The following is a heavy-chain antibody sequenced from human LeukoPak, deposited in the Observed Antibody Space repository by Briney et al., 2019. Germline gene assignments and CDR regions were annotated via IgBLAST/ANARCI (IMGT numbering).Heavy chain of an antibody. J-gene: IGHJ4*02. CDR3: ARHEVGYYYGSGSYYRSYYFDY. CDR2: IDPSDSYT. V-gene: IGHV5-10-1*01. Sequence: GASLRISCKGSGYSFTSYWIGWVRQLPGKGLEWMGRIDPSDSYTNYSPSFQGHVTISADKSISTAYLQWSNLKASDTAMYYCARHEVGYYYGSGSYYRSYYFDYWGQGTLVTVSS. CDR1: GYSFTSYW. D-gene: IGHD3-10*01.